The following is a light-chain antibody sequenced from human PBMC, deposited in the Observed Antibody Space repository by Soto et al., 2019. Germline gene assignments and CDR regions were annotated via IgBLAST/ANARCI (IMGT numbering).Light chain of an antibody. Sequence: EVMLTQSPGTLSLSPGERATLSCRASQSVSSNYLAWYQQTSGQAPRLLIYGASNRATGIPDRFSGSGSGTDFTLTFRRLEPEDFAVYYWQQYDTSPRTFGQGTKVEFK. CDR1: QSVSSNY. V-gene: IGKV3-20*01. CDR2: GAS. J-gene: IGKJ1*01. CDR3: QQYDTSPRT.